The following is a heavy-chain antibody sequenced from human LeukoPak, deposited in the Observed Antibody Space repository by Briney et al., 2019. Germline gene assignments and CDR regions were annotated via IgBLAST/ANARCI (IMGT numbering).Heavy chain of an antibody. Sequence: PGGSLRLFCAASGFTFRSNTMSWVRQAPGRGLDWVSVISGSGTSTYYADSVKGRFTISRDNSMNTLYLQISSLRAEDTAVYYCAKGDSTSCCRGEVYWGQGTLVTVSS. J-gene: IGHJ4*02. D-gene: IGHD2-2*01. CDR2: ISGSGTST. CDR1: GFTFRSNT. V-gene: IGHV3-23*01. CDR3: AKGDSTSCCRGEVY.